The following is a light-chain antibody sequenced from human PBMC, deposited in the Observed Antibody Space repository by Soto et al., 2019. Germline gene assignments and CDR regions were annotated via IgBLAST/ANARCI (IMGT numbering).Light chain of an antibody. V-gene: IGKV3-15*01. J-gene: IGKJ4*01. CDR1: QSVRNN. CDR3: QQYDNWPPKT. Sequence: EVVMTQSPATLSVSPGERATLSCKASQSVRNNLVWYLQKPGQAPRPIIYDATTRATGIPVRFSGSGCGTEFTLTISSLQSEDVGVYYCQQYDNWPPKTFGGGTKVEVK. CDR2: DAT.